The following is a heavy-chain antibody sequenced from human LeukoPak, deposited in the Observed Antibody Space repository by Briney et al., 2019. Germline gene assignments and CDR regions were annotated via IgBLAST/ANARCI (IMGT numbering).Heavy chain of an antibody. CDR2: IYPGDSDT. J-gene: IGHJ1*01. CDR3: ARRGIAVAGTPAEYFHH. Sequence: GESLKISCKGSGYSFTTYWIGWVRQMPGKGLERMGIIYPGDSDTRYSPSFQGQVTISADKSFSTAYLQWSSLKASDTAMYYCARRGIAVAGTPAEYFHHWGQGTLVIVSS. D-gene: IGHD6-19*01. V-gene: IGHV5-51*01. CDR1: GYSFTTYW.